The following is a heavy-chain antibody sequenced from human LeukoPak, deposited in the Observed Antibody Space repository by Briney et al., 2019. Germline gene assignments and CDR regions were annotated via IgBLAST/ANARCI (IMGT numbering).Heavy chain of an antibody. J-gene: IGHJ4*02. Sequence: PSETLSLTCTVSGGSISSGSYYWGWIRQPPGKGLEWIGSIYYSGSTYYNPSLKSRVTISVDTSKNQFSLKLSSVTAADTAVYYCARSRGPYSYGLDWGQGTLVTVSS. D-gene: IGHD5-18*01. CDR2: IYYSGST. CDR3: ARSRGPYSYGLD. CDR1: GGSISSGSYY. V-gene: IGHV4-39*01.